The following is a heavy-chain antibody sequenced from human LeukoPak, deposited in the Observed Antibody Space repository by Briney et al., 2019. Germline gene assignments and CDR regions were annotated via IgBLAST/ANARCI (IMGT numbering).Heavy chain of an antibody. CDR2: INHSGST. J-gene: IGHJ5*02. CDR1: GGSFSGYY. V-gene: IGHV4-34*01. CDR3: ARGDPTSFLDP. Sequence: PSETLSLTCAVYGGSFSGYYWSWIRQPPGKGLEWIGEINHSGSTNYNPSLKSRVTISVDTSKNQFSPKLSSVTAADTAVYYCARGDPTSFLDPWGQGTLVTVSS.